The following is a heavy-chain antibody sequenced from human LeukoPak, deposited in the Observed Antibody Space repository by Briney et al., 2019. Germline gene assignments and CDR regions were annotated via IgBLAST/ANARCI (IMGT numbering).Heavy chain of an antibody. J-gene: IGHJ4*02. CDR3: ARQYDSRGYHYAFDY. V-gene: IGHV5-51*01. CDR2: IYPRDSDT. D-gene: IGHD3-22*01. Sequence: GESLKISCKGSGYSFTSYWIGWVRQMPGKGLEWMGIIYPRDSDTRYNPSFQGQVTISADKSISTAYLQWSSLKASDTAMYYCARQYDSRGYHYAFDYWGQGTLVTVSS. CDR1: GYSFTSYW.